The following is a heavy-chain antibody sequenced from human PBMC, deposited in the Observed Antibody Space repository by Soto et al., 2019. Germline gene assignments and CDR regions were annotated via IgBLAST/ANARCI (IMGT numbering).Heavy chain of an antibody. J-gene: IGHJ3*02. CDR2: IKQDGSEK. D-gene: IGHD3-3*01. V-gene: IGHV3-7*03. Sequence: GGSLRLSCAASGFTFSSYWMSWVRQAPGKGLEWVANIKQDGSEKYYVDSVKGRFTISRDNAKNSLYLQMNSLRAEDTAVYYCAKDLSFFPWSGYSAFDIWGQGTMVTVSS. CDR1: GFTFSSYW. CDR3: AKDLSFFPWSGYSAFDI.